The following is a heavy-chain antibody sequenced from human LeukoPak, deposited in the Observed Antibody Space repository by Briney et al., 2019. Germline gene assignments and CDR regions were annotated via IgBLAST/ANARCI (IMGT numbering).Heavy chain of an antibody. Sequence: GASVKVSCTASGYTFTSYGISWVRQAPGQGLEWMGWISAYNGNTNYAQKLQGRVTMTTDTSTSTAYMELRSLRSDDTAVYYCARELGPNTAMDPINWFDPWGQGTLVTVSS. V-gene: IGHV1-18*01. CDR2: ISAYNGNT. J-gene: IGHJ5*02. CDR3: ARELGPNTAMDPINWFDP. CDR1: GYTFTSYG. D-gene: IGHD5-18*01.